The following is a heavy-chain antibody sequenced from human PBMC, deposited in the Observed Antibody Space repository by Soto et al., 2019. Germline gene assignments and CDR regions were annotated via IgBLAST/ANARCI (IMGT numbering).Heavy chain of an antibody. CDR1: GFTFSRYG. V-gene: IGHV3-30-3*01. D-gene: IGHD3-10*01. Sequence: AGGSLRLSCAASGFTFSRYGMHCVRQAPGKGLEWVAVISYDGSNKYYADSVKGRFSISRDNSKNTLYLQMNSLRAEDTAVYYCAREGGYGSYGMDVWGQGTTVTVSS. J-gene: IGHJ6*02. CDR3: AREGGYGSYGMDV. CDR2: ISYDGSNK.